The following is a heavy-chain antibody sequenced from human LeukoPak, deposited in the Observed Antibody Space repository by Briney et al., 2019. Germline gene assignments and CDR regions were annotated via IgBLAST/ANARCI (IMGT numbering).Heavy chain of an antibody. J-gene: IGHJ3*02. Sequence: SETLSLTCTVSGVSISSYYWSWIRQPPGKGLEWIGYIYYSGSTNYNPSLESRVTISVDTSKNKFSLRLSSVTAADTAVYLCASKSERFLETGAFDIWGQGTMVTVS. CDR3: ASKSERFLETGAFDI. V-gene: IGHV4-59*01. CDR2: IYYSGST. CDR1: GVSISSYY. D-gene: IGHD3-3*01.